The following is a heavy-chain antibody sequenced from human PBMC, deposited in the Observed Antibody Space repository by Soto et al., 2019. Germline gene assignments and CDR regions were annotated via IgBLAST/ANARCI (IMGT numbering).Heavy chain of an antibody. Sequence: VASVKVSCKAPGYTFTSYYMHWVRQAPGQGLEWMGIINPSGGSTSYAKKFQGRVTMTRDTSTSTVYMELSSLRSEYTAVYYFARDASPDYDFWSGYYTGWFDPWGQGTLVTVSS. CDR2: INPSGGST. J-gene: IGHJ5*02. CDR3: ARDASPDYDFWSGYYTGWFDP. CDR1: GYTFTSYY. D-gene: IGHD3-3*01. V-gene: IGHV1-46*03.